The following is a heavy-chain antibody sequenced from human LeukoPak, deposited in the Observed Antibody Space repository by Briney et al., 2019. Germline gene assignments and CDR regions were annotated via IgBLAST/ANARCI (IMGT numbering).Heavy chain of an antibody. V-gene: IGHV3-23*01. CDR1: GFTFSSYA. Sequence: GGSLRLSCAASGFTFSSYAMSWVRQAPGKGLEWVSAISGSGGSTYYADSVKGRFTISRDNSKNTLYLQMNSLRAEDTAVYYCAKVKAESGYSYGQFDCWGQGTLVTVSS. CDR3: AKVKAESGYSYGQFDC. D-gene: IGHD5-18*01. CDR2: ISGSGGST. J-gene: IGHJ4*02.